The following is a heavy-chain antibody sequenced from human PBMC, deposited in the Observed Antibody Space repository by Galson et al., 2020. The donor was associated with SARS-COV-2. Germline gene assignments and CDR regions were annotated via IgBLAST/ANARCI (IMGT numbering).Heavy chain of an antibody. CDR1: GVSINSGRYC. D-gene: IGHD3-22*01. CDR3: ARDTLLEKSGYYVDS. CDR2: IYTSGST. V-gene: IGHV4-61*02. Sequence: SETLSLTCTVSGVSINSGRYCWIWVRQPAGKGLEWIGRIYTSGSTFYNPSLKRLATMSIDTSNNQFSLKLSPVTAADTAVYYCARDTLLEKSGYYVDSWGQGTLVTVSS. J-gene: IGHJ4*02.